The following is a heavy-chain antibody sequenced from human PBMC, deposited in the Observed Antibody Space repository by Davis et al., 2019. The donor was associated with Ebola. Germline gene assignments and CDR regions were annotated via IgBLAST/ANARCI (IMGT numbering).Heavy chain of an antibody. CDR3: AKGEGSTSYGSLIDY. Sequence: PGGSLRLSCAASGFTFSSYAMSWVRQAPGKGLEWVSAISGSGGSTYYADSVKGRFTISRDNSKNTLYLQMNSLRAEDTAVYYCAKGEGSTSYGSLIDYWGQGTLVTVSS. V-gene: IGHV3-23*01. D-gene: IGHD2-2*01. CDR1: GFTFSSYA. CDR2: ISGSGGST. J-gene: IGHJ4*02.